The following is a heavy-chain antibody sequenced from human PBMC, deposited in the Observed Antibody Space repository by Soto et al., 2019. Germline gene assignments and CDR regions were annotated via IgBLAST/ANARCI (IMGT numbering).Heavy chain of an antibody. Sequence: EVQLLESGGGLVQPGGSLRLSCAASGFTFSSYAMSWVRQAPGKGLEWVSGISGSGARTSSADSVKGRFTISRDNSRNTLYLQMNSLRAEDTATYDCARDPYYYDSSGYHYQYHFDYWGQGTLVTVSS. CDR2: ISGSGART. CDR1: GFTFSSYA. V-gene: IGHV3-23*01. D-gene: IGHD3-22*01. J-gene: IGHJ4*02. CDR3: ARDPYYYDSSGYHYQYHFDY.